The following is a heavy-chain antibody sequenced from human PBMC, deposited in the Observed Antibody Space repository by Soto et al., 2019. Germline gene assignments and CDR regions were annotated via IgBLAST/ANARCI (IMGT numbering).Heavy chain of an antibody. J-gene: IGHJ4*02. D-gene: IGHD2-2*01. V-gene: IGHV3-23*01. CDR3: AKKSTDSSGYSDN. Sequence: GGSLRLSCATSGFTVSNYAMSWVRQAPGKGLEWVSGISGSGGSSYYADSVKGRLTISRDNSKNTLNLQMDSLRAEDTAVYYCAKKSTDSSGYSDNWGQGTVVTVSS. CDR2: ISGSGGSS. CDR1: GFTVSNYA.